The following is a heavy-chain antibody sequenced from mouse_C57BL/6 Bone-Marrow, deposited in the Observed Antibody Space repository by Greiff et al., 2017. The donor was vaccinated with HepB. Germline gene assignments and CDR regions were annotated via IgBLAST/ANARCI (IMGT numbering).Heavy chain of an antibody. CDR1: GYTFTSYG. D-gene: IGHD1-1*01. Sequence: QVQLQQSGAELARPGASVKLSCKASGYTFTSYGISWVKQRPGQGLEWIGEIYPRSGNTYYNEKFKGKATLTADKSSSTAYMELRSLTSEDSAVYFCARFRYYGSSYGLFDYWGQGTTLTVSS. CDR2: IYPRSGNT. J-gene: IGHJ2*01. V-gene: IGHV1-81*01. CDR3: ARFRYYGSSYGLFDY.